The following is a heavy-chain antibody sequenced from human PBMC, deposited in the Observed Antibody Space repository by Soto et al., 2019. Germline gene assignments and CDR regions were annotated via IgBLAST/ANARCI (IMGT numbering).Heavy chain of an antibody. CDR2: SYYRGGT. CDR3: VAAAKPYNFFDP. V-gene: IGHV4-39*01. D-gene: IGHD6-25*01. CDR1: GGSISDFIGY. Sequence: NPSETLSLTCSVSGGSISDFIGYWGWVRQPPGKGLEWIGFSYYRGGTYYNESLQSRVTISVDESVNQVFLTLTSVTAADTAVYFCVAAAKPYNFFDPWGQGTQVTVSS. J-gene: IGHJ5*02.